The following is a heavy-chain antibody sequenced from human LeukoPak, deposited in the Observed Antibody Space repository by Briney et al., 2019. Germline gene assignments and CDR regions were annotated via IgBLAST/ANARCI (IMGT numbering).Heavy chain of an antibody. J-gene: IGHJ5*02. CDR2: IYHSGST. V-gene: IGHV4-38-2*02. D-gene: IGHD2-15*01. CDR3: ARAYMDCSGGSCYGGPWFDP. CDR1: GYSINSGYY. Sequence: SETLSLTCTVSGYSINSGYYWGWIRQPPGKGLEWIGSIYHSGSTYYNPSLKSRVTISVDTSKNQFSLKLSSVTAADTAVYHCARAYMDCSGGSCYGGPWFDPWGQGTLVTVSS.